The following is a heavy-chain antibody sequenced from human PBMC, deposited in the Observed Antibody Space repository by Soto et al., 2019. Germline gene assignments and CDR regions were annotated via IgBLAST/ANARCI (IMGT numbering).Heavy chain of an antibody. CDR1: GGSFSGYY. D-gene: IGHD2-2*01. CDR3: ARVLGYCSSTSCYRFDP. V-gene: IGHV4-34*01. J-gene: IGHJ5*02. Sequence: SETLSLTCAVYGGSFSGYYWSWIRQPPGKGLEWIGEINHSGSTNYNPSLKSRVTISVDTSKNQFSLKLSSVTAADTAVYYCARVLGYCSSTSCYRFDPWGQGTLVTVSS. CDR2: INHSGST.